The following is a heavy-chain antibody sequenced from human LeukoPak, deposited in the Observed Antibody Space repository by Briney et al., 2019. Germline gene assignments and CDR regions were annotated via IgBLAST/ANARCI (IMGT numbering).Heavy chain of an antibody. D-gene: IGHD6-19*01. CDR2: IRYDGSNK. Sequence: GGSLRLSCAASGFTFSSYGMHWVRQAPGKGLEWVAFIRYDGSNKYYADSVKGRFTISRDNSKNTLYLQMNSLRAEDTAVYYCARRAVAGTGSLDYWGQGTLVTVSS. CDR3: ARRAVAGTGSLDY. CDR1: GFTFSSYG. J-gene: IGHJ4*02. V-gene: IGHV3-30*02.